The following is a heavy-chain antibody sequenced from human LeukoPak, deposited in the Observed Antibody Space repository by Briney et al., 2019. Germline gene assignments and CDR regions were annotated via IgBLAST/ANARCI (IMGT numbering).Heavy chain of an antibody. CDR1: GFTFDDYG. CDR3: ARDMDSSSYYYYYYYMDV. CDR2: ISGSGGST. V-gene: IGHV3-23*01. D-gene: IGHD6-13*01. Sequence: GGSLRLSCAASGFTFDDYGMSWVRQAPGKGLEWVSAISGSGGSTYYADSVKGRFTISRDNAKNSLYLQMNSLRAEDTAVYYCARDMDSSSYYYYYYYMDVWGKGTTVTVSS. J-gene: IGHJ6*03.